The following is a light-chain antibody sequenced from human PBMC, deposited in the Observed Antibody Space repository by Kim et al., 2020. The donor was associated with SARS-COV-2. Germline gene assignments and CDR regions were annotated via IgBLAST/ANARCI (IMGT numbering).Light chain of an antibody. V-gene: IGKV1-27*01. CDR2: AVS. CDR3: QAYDTVPYN. Sequence: DIQMTQSPSSLSASVGDRVTITCRASQAIRKYVAWYQQKPGKIPKLLIHAVSTLQSGVPSRFSGGGSGTDFTLTIRGLQPEDVATYYCQAYDTVPYNVGQGTKLEI. J-gene: IGKJ2*01. CDR1: QAIRKY.